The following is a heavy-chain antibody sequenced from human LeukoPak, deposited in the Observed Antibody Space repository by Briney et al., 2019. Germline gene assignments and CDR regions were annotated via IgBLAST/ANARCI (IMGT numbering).Heavy chain of an antibody. J-gene: IGHJ3*02. D-gene: IGHD1-26*01. CDR1: GYTFTSYY. V-gene: IGHV1-46*01. CDR2: INPSGGST. CDR3: ARVRGYSGSYSRAFDI. Sequence: ASVKVSCKASGYTFTSYYMHWVRQAPGQGLEWMGIINPSGGSTSYAQKFQGRDTMTRDTSTSTVYMELSSLRSEDTAVYYCARVRGYSGSYSRAFDIWGQGTMVTVSS.